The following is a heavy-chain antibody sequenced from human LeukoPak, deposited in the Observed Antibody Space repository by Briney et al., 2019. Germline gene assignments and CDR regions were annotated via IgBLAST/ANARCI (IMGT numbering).Heavy chain of an antibody. Sequence: PGGSLRLSCAASGFTFTSAWMTWVRQAPGKGLEWVGRIKSKTDGGTTDYAAPVKGRITISRDDSKNALYLQMNSLKTEDTAVYYCATGHQLVPDYWGQGTLVTVSS. V-gene: IGHV3-15*01. D-gene: IGHD6-6*01. CDR2: IKSKTDGGTT. CDR1: GFTFTSAW. J-gene: IGHJ4*02. CDR3: ATGHQLVPDY.